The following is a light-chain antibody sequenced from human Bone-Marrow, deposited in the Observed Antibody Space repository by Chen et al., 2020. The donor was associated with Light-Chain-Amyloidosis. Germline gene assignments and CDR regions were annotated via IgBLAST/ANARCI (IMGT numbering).Light chain of an antibody. CDR2: RDT. V-gene: IGLV3-25*03. CDR1: DLPTKY. CDR3: QSADSSGTYEVI. J-gene: IGLJ2*01. Sequence: SYELTQPPSVSVSPGQTARLTCSGDDLPTKYAYWYQQKPGQAPVLVIHRDTERPSGISERFSGSSSGTTATLTISGVQAEDEADDHCQSADSSGTYEVIFGGGTKLPVL.